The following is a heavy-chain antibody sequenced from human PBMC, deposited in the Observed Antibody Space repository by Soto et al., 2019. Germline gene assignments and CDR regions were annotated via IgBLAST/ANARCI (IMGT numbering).Heavy chain of an antibody. J-gene: IGHJ4*02. CDR1: GYTFSSYG. D-gene: IGHD4-17*01. CDR2: ISAYNGNT. Sequence: QVQLVQSGAEVKKPGASVKVSCKASGYTFSSYGISWVRQAPGQGLEWMGWISAYNGNTNYAQKLQGRVTMTTDTSTSTDYMELMSLRAYDTAVYYCARDQSGTTPTCYWGQGTLGTVSS. V-gene: IGHV1-18*01. CDR3: ARDQSGTTPTCY.